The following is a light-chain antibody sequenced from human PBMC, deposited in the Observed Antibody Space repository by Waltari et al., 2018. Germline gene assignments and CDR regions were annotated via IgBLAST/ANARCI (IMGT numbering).Light chain of an antibody. J-gene: IGKJ1*01. CDR1: QSVTGSY. CDR3: QQYGDSRWT. V-gene: IGKV3-20*01. Sequence: ETVLTQYPGTLSLSPGERASLPCRASQSVTGSYITWYQQRPGQAPRLLIYGASNRATGIPDRFSGSRSGTEFTLTISRLERDDFAVYYCQQYGDSRWTFGQGTKVEIK. CDR2: GAS.